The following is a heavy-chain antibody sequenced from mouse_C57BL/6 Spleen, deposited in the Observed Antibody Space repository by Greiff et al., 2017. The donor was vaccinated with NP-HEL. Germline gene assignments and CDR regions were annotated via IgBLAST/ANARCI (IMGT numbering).Heavy chain of an antibody. CDR3: ARSGDWAFYAMDY. V-gene: IGHV1-54*01. D-gene: IGHD4-1*01. CDR2: INPGSGGT. J-gene: IGHJ4*01. Sequence: QVHVKQSGAELVRPGTSVKVSCKASGYAFTNYLIEWVKQRPGQGLEWIGVINPGSGGTNYNEKFKGKATLTADKSSSTAYMQLSSLTSEDSAVYFCARSGDWAFYAMDYWGQGTSVTVSS. CDR1: GYAFTNYL.